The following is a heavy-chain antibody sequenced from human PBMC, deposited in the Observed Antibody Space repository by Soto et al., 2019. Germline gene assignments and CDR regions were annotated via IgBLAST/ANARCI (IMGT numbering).Heavy chain of an antibody. CDR2: ISAYNGNT. CDR1: GYTFTSYG. CDR3: ARVLRFLEWLLTDNWFDP. V-gene: IGHV1-18*01. J-gene: IGHJ5*02. D-gene: IGHD3-3*01. Sequence: GASVKVSCKASGYTFTSYGISWVRQAPRQGLEWMGWISAYNGNTNYAQKLQGRVTMTTDTSTSTAYMELRSLRSDDTAVYYCARVLRFLEWLLTDNWFDPWGQGTLVTVSS.